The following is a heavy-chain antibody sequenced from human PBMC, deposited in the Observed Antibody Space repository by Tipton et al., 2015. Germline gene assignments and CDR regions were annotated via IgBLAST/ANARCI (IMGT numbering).Heavy chain of an antibody. Sequence: SLRLSCAASGFTVSSNYMSWVRQAPGKGLEWVSVIYSGGSTYYADSVKGRFTISRDNSKNTLYLQMNSLRAEDTAVYYCARVVSSSSGYFDYWGQGTLVTVSS. V-gene: IGHV3-53*01. CDR1: GFTVSSNY. CDR3: ARVVSSSSGYFDY. J-gene: IGHJ4*02. D-gene: IGHD6-6*01. CDR2: IYSGGST.